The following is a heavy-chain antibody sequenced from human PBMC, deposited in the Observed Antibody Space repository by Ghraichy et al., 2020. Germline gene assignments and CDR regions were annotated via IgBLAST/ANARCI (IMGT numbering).Heavy chain of an antibody. J-gene: IGHJ6*02. CDR3: ARKQPRRRWLENYYYGMDV. D-gene: IGHD6-19*01. V-gene: IGHV1-8*01. Sequence: ASVKVSCKASGYTFTSYDINWVRQATGQGLEWMGWMNPNSGNTGYAQKFQGRVTMTRNTSISTAYMELSSLRSEDTAVYYCARKQPRRRWLENYYYGMDVWGQGTTVTVSS. CDR1: GYTFTSYD. CDR2: MNPNSGNT.